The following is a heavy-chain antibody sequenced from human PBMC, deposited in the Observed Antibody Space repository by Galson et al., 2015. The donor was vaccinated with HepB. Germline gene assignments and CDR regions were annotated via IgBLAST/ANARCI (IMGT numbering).Heavy chain of an antibody. CDR1: GFTFDDYA. CDR3: AKDSEGQWLGIDI. D-gene: IGHD6-19*01. CDR2: ISWNSGSI. J-gene: IGHJ3*02. Sequence: SLRLSCAASGFTFDDYAMHWVRQAPGKGLEWVSGISWNSGSIGYADSVKGRFTISRDNAKNSLYLQMNSLRAEDTALYYCAKDSEGQWLGIDIWGQGTMVTVSS. V-gene: IGHV3-9*01.